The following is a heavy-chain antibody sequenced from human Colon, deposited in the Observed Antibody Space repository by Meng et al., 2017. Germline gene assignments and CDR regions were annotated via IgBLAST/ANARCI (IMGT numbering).Heavy chain of an antibody. J-gene: IGHJ6*02. CDR1: GFIFTSYW. CDR3: VRDRRVVMGSGTRGYFYGMDV. CDR2: INGDGSDT. V-gene: IGHV3-74*01. D-gene: IGHD2-21*01. Sequence: GGSLRLSCATSGFIFTSYWMHWVRQAPGKGLVWVSRINGDGSDTTYADSVKGRFTISRDNAKNTLYLQMTSLRAEDKAVYYCVRDRRVVMGSGTRGYFYGMDVWGQGTTVTVSS.